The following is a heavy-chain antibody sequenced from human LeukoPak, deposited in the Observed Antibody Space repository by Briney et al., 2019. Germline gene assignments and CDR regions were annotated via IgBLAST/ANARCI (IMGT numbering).Heavy chain of an antibody. CDR3: AGQPRYGNFRSHDY. CDR2: INHSGST. J-gene: IGHJ4*02. V-gene: IGHV4-34*01. D-gene: IGHD4-11*01. CDR1: GGSFSGYY. Sequence: HSETLSLTCAVYGGSFSGYYWSWIRQPPGKGLEWIGEINHSGSTNYNPSLKSRVTISVDTSKNQFSLKLSSVTAADTAVYYCAGQPRYGNFRSHDYWGQGTLVTVSS.